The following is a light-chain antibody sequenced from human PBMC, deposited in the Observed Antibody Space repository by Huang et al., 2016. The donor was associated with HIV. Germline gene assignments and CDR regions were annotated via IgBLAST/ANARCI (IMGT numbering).Light chain of an antibody. J-gene: IGKJ4*01. CDR3: QQSYSTPLT. Sequence: DIQMTQSPPSLSASVGDRVTITCRESQNITNYLNWYQQKPGKAPNLLIYTASSLQSGVPSRFSGSGSGTDFALTINSLQPEDFTTYYCQQSYSTPLTFGGGTKVEIK. V-gene: IGKV1-39*01. CDR2: TAS. CDR1: QNITNY.